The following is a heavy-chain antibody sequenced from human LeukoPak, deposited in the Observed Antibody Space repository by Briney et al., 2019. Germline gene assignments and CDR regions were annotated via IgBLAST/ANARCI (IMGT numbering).Heavy chain of an antibody. J-gene: IGHJ4*02. V-gene: IGHV4-30-2*01. D-gene: IGHD3-10*01. CDR1: GGSISSGGYS. CDR3: ARGLGITMVRGVAHYFDY. Sequence: SETLSLTCAVSGGSISSGGYSWSWIRQPPGKGLEWIGYIYRSGSTYYNPSLKRRVTISVDRSKNQFSLKLSSVTAADTAVYYCARGLGITMVRGVAHYFDYWGQGTLVTVSS. CDR2: IYRSGST.